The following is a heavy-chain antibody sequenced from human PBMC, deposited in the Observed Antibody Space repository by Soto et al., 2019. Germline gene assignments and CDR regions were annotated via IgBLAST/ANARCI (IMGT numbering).Heavy chain of an antibody. CDR1: GFSLTTDGVG. CDR2: IYWDDDE. D-gene: IGHD3-10*01. V-gene: IGHV2-5*02. Sequence: QITLKESGPTLVRPTQTLTLTCSFSGFSLTTDGVGVGWVRQPPGEALEWLALIYWDDDERYSPSLKTRLTITKDTFKNQVVLIMTNMDPVDTATYYCAHSRNLITEDAQVADFDYWGQGTLVTVSS. CDR3: AHSRNLITEDAQVADFDY. J-gene: IGHJ4*02.